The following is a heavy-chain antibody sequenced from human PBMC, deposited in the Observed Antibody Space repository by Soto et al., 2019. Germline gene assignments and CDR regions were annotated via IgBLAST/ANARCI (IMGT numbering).Heavy chain of an antibody. D-gene: IGHD4-17*01. J-gene: IGHJ4*02. V-gene: IGHV3-53*01. CDR3: ARDDYGDYVRGHTDY. CDR2: IYSGGST. Sequence: GGSLRLSCAASGFTVSSNYMSWVRQAPGKGLEWVSVIYSGGSTYYADSVKGRFTISRDNSKNTLYLQMNSLRAEDTAVYYCARDDYGDYVRGHTDYWSQGTLVTVSS. CDR1: GFTVSSNY.